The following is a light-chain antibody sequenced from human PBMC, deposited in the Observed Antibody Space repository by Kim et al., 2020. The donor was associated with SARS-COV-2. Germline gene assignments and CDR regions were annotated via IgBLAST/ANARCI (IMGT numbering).Light chain of an antibody. CDR1: SSDVGSYNL. Sequence: GQSITISCTGTSSDVGSYNLVSWYQHHPGKAPKLMIYEVSKRPSGVSNRFSGSKSDNTASLTISGLQAEDEADYHCCSYAGSTTWVFGGGTQLTVL. J-gene: IGLJ3*02. V-gene: IGLV2-23*02. CDR2: EVS. CDR3: CSYAGSTTWV.